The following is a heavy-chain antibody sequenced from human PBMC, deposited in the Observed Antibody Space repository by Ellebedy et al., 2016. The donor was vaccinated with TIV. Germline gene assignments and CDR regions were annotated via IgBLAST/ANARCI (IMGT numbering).Heavy chain of an antibody. CDR3: AKDRAISVDMDV. J-gene: IGHJ6*03. CDR2: ISYDGGTK. Sequence: GGSLRLSCAASGFTFSHHHFHWVRQAPGKGLEWVAMISYDGGTKHYADAVKGRFTVSRDGSQSTVFLEMASLTTEDTAVYFCAKDRAISVDMDVWGKGTTVIVSS. V-gene: IGHV3-30*18. CDR1: GFTFSHHH.